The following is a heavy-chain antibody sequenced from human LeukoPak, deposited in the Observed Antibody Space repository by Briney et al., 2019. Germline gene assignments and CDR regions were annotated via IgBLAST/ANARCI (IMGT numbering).Heavy chain of an antibody. CDR1: GGSINSYY. D-gene: IGHD6-25*01. V-gene: IGHV4-59*08. J-gene: IGHJ4*02. Sequence: SETLSLTCTVSGGSINSYYWSWTRQPPGKGLEWIGYIYSSGSTNYNPSLKSRVTISVDTSKNQFSLKLTSVTAADTAVYYCARHDSSRLPLDYWGQGTLVTVSS. CDR2: IYSSGST. CDR3: ARHDSSRLPLDY.